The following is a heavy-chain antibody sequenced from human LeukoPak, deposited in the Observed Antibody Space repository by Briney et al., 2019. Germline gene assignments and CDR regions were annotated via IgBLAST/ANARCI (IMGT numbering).Heavy chain of an antibody. D-gene: IGHD3-22*01. Sequence: SETLSLTCAVYGGSFSGYYWSWIRQPPGKGLEWIGEINHRGSTNYNPSLKSRVTISVDTSKNQFSLKLSSVTAADTAVYYCASVSNSSGYYYSDYWGQGTLVTVSS. J-gene: IGHJ4*02. CDR3: ASVSNSSGYYYSDY. V-gene: IGHV4-34*01. CDR2: INHRGST. CDR1: GGSFSGYY.